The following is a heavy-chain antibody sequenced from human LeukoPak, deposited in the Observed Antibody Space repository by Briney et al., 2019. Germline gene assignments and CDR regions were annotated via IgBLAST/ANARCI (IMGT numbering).Heavy chain of an antibody. D-gene: IGHD2-2*01. CDR3: ARGGYQLAIDY. V-gene: IGHV3-53*04. J-gene: IGHJ4*02. CDR1: GFTVRSNY. Sequence: GGSLRLFCAASGFTVRSNYMSWGRQAPGKGLEWVSVLYSGGSTYYADSVKGRFTISRHNSKNTLYLQMNSLRAEDTAVYYCARGGYQLAIDYWGQGTLVTVSS. CDR2: LYSGGST.